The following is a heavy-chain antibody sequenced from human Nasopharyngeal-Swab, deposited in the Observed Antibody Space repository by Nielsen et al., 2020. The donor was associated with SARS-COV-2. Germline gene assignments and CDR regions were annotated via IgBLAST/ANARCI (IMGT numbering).Heavy chain of an antibody. V-gene: IGHV3-7*01. D-gene: IGHD3-3*01. Sequence: GESLKISCAASGFIFSNHYMTWVRQAPGKGLEWVANIKQDGSETFYVDSVKGRFTISRDNARNSVYLQMNSLRAEDTAVYYCARDREWAFDYWGQGILVTVSS. J-gene: IGHJ4*02. CDR3: ARDREWAFDY. CDR2: IKQDGSET. CDR1: GFIFSNHY.